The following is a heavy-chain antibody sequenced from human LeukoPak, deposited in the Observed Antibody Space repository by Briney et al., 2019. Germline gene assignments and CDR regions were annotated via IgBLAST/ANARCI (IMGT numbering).Heavy chain of an antibody. Sequence: KSSETLSLTCTVSGGSISSSSYYWGWIRQPPGKGLEWIGSIYYSGSTYYNPSLKSRVTISVDTSKNQFSLKLSSVTAADTAVYYCARSTVTTSTLVVWFDPWGQGTLVTVSS. V-gene: IGHV4-39*07. J-gene: IGHJ5*02. CDR3: ARSTVTTSTLVVWFDP. CDR2: IYYSGST. CDR1: GGSISSSSYY. D-gene: IGHD4-17*01.